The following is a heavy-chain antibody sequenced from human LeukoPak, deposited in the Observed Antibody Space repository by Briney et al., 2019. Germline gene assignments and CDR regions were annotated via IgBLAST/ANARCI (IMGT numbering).Heavy chain of an antibody. CDR3: ARAITMVRGVIDY. J-gene: IGHJ4*02. D-gene: IGHD3-10*01. Sequence: TGGSLRLSCAASGFTFSNYAMHWVRQAPGKGLEYVSAISSNGGSTYYANPVKDRFTISRDNSKNTLYLRMGSLRAEGMAVYYCARAITMVRGVIDYWGQGTLVTVSS. V-gene: IGHV3-64*01. CDR1: GFTFSNYA. CDR2: ISSNGGST.